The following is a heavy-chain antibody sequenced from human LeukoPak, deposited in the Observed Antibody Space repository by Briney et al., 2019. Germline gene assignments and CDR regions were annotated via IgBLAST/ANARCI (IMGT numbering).Heavy chain of an antibody. CDR3: AKDMQGPGVALGYDAFDF. CDR2: VNWNSAYI. CDR1: GFTFDDYA. V-gene: IGHV3-9*01. J-gene: IGHJ3*01. D-gene: IGHD2-2*03. Sequence: PGRSLRLSCVASGFTFDDYAMHWVRQAPGKGLEWVSGVNWNSAYIGYADSVKGRFTVSRDNDKESLLLEMNSLRPEDTAMYYCAKDMQGPGVALGYDAFDFWGQGTMVTVSS.